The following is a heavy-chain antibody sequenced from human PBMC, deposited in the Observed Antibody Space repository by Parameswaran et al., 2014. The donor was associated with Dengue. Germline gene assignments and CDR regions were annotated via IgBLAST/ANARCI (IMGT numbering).Heavy chain of an antibody. CDR2: IYYSGST. V-gene: IGHV4-30-4*01. D-gene: IGHD3-10*01. CDR3: ARGGSRRYYYGSGSYYPFDY. Sequence: LRLSCTVSGGSISSGDYYWSWIRQPPGKGLEWIGYIYYSGSTYYNPSLKSRVTISVDTSKNQFSLKLSSVTAADTAVYYCARGGSRRYYYGSGSYYPFDYWGQGTLVTVSS. CDR1: GGSISSGDYY. J-gene: IGHJ4*02.